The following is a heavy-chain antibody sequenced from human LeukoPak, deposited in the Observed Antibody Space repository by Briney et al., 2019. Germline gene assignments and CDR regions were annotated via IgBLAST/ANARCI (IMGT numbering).Heavy chain of an antibody. CDR1: GGSISSGSYY. Sequence: SQTLSLTCTVSGGSISSGSYYWSWIRQPAGKGLEWIGRIYTSGSTNYNPSLKSRVTISVDTSKNQFSLKLSSVTAADTAVYYCARGRWLQPFDYWGQGTLVTVSS. J-gene: IGHJ4*02. CDR2: IYTSGST. D-gene: IGHD5-24*01. V-gene: IGHV4-61*02. CDR3: ARGRWLQPFDY.